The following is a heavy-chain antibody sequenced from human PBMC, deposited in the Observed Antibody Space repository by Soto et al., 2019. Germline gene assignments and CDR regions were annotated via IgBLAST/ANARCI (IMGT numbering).Heavy chain of an antibody. Sequence: EVQLVESGGGLVQPGGSLRLSCAASGLTVSSYAMTWVRQAPGKGLEWVSSISGSGGTSYYADSVKGRFTLSRDNSKNTLYLQMNNLRAEDTAVYYCAKGGYYYDTSGPTFEYWGQGTLVTVSS. V-gene: IGHV3-23*04. D-gene: IGHD3-22*01. CDR1: GLTVSSYA. CDR3: AKGGYYYDTSGPTFEY. J-gene: IGHJ4*02. CDR2: ISGSGGTS.